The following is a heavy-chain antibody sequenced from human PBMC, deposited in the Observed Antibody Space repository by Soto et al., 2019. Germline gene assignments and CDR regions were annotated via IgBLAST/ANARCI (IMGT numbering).Heavy chain of an antibody. CDR1: GFTFSSYG. CDR2: IKQDGSEK. Sequence: PGGSLRLSCAASGFTFSSYGMSWVRQAPGKGLEWVANIKQDGSEKYYVDSVKGRFTISRDNAKNSLYLQMNSLRAEDTAVYYCARDEGPFDYWGQGTLVTVSS. V-gene: IGHV3-7*01. CDR3: ARDEGPFDY. J-gene: IGHJ4*02.